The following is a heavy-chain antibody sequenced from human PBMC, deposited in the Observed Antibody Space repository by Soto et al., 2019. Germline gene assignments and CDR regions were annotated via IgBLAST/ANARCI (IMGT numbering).Heavy chain of an antibody. J-gene: IGHJ4*02. CDR3: ARGGPDFATIGSFDY. Sequence: QVQLVQSGAEVKKPGASVRVSCKASGYSFTDYHIHWVRQAPGQGLEWLGRINPKSGGTSTAQKFQGWFTMTRDRSISTVYMELSSMTSEDTAVYYCARGGPDFATIGSFDYWGQGTLVTVSS. V-gene: IGHV1-2*04. CDR2: INPKSGGT. CDR1: GYSFTDYH. D-gene: IGHD3-16*01.